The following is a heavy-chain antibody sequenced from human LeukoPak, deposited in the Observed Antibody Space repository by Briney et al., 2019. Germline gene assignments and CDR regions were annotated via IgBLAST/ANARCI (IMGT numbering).Heavy chain of an antibody. CDR3: ARANYGSGTNYKGDGLDI. Sequence: PGGSLRLSCAASGFPFSIYGMHWVRQAPGKGLEWVAVIWNDGTNKYYADSVKGRFTVSKDNPKNTLYLQMDGLRAEDTAVYSCARANYGSGTNYKGDGLDIWGQGTMVTVSS. V-gene: IGHV3-33*01. J-gene: IGHJ3*02. CDR2: IWNDGTNK. CDR1: GFPFSIYG. D-gene: IGHD3-10*01.